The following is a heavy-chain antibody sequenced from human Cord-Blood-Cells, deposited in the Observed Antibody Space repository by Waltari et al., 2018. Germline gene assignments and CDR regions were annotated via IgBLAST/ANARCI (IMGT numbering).Heavy chain of an antibody. D-gene: IGHD3-3*01. CDR3: ARRYYDFWSGYYYYYMDV. CDR1: GYTFTSYD. CDR2: MNPNSGNT. J-gene: IGHJ6*03. Sequence: QVQLVQSGAEVKKPGASVKVSCKASGYTFTSYDITWVRQATGQGLEWMGWMNPNSGNTGYAQKFQGRVTITRNTSISTAYMELSSLRSEDTAVYYCARRYYDFWSGYYYYYMDVWGKGTTVTVSS. V-gene: IGHV1-8*03.